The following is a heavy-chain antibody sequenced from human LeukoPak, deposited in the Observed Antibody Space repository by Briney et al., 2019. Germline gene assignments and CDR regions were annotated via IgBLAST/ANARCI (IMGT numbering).Heavy chain of an antibody. Sequence: ASVNVSCKASGYTFSGPYIHWVRQAPGQGLEWMGWINPKSGDTKYSQKFQGRVSMTSDTSIATAYMELSRLNSDDTAVYYCARDKGSSGWFYYYYFMDLWGRGTTVTVSS. D-gene: IGHD6-19*01. V-gene: IGHV1-2*02. J-gene: IGHJ6*03. CDR1: GYTFSGPY. CDR2: INPKSGDT. CDR3: ARDKGSSGWFYYYYFMDL.